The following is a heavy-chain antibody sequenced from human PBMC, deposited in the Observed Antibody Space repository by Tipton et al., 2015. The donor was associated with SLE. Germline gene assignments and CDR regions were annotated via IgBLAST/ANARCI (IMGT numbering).Heavy chain of an antibody. V-gene: IGHV3-30*04. Sequence: SLRLSCAASGFTFSSYAIHWVRQAPGKGLEWVAVISDDGRNKYYADSVKGRFTISRDNSKNTLYLQMNSLRAEDTAVYYCASMIVVIPVEARRDGMDVWGQGTTVTVSS. CDR1: GFTFSSYA. J-gene: IGHJ6*02. D-gene: IGHD2-2*01. CDR3: ASMIVVIPVEARRDGMDV. CDR2: ISDDGRNK.